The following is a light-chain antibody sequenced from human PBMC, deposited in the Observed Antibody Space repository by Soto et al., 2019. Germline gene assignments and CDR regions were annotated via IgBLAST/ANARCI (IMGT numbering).Light chain of an antibody. CDR3: QQYYSNSIT. CDR2: WAS. V-gene: IGKV4-1*01. J-gene: IGKJ5*01. Sequence: DVVLTQSPDSLAVSLGERATINCKSSQSVLYSSNNKNHLAWYQQKPGQPPKLLIYWASTRESGVPDRFSGSGSGTDFTLTISSLQAEDVAVYYCQQYYSNSITFGQGTRLE. CDR1: QSVLYSSNNKNH.